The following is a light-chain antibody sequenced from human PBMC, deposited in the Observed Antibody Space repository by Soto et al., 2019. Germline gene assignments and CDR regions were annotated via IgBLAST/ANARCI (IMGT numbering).Light chain of an antibody. Sequence: EKVMTQSPATLSVSPGERATLSCRASQSVSSDLAWYQQKPGQAPRLLIYGASIRATGIPVRFSGSGSGTDVTLTISSLQSEDFAVYYCQQYNDWPWTFGQGTKVEIK. J-gene: IGKJ1*01. V-gene: IGKV3D-15*01. CDR3: QQYNDWPWT. CDR2: GAS. CDR1: QSVSSD.